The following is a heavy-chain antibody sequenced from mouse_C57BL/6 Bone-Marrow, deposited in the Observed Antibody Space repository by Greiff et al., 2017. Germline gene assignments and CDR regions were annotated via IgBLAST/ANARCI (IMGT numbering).Heavy chain of an antibody. V-gene: IGHV1-81*01. CDR2: IYPRSGNT. CDR3: ARSDYYYGSSYGYFDV. CDR1: GYTFTSYG. J-gene: IGHJ1*03. Sequence: VQLVESGAELARPGASVKLSCKASGYTFTSYGISWVKQRTGQGLEWIGEIYPRSGNTYYNAKFKGKATLTADKSSSTAYMELRSLTSEDSAVXFCARSDYYYGSSYGYFDVWGTGTTVTVSS. D-gene: IGHD1-1*01.